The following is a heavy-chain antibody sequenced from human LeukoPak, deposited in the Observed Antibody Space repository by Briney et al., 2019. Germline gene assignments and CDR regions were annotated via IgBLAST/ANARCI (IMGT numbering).Heavy chain of an antibody. Sequence: PGGSLGLSCAASGFTFSSYEMHWVRQAPGKGLEWVSYISSSGSTIYYADSVKGRFTISRDNAKNSLYLQMNSLRAEDTAVYYCARDGRYCSGGFCYPHWGQGTLVTVS. CDR1: GFTFSSYE. J-gene: IGHJ4*02. CDR3: ARDGRYCSGGFCYPH. CDR2: ISSSGSTI. D-gene: IGHD2-15*01. V-gene: IGHV3-48*03.